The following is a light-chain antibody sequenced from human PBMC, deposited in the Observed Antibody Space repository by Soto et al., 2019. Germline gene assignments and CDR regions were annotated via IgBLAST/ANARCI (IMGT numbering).Light chain of an antibody. J-gene: IGLJ1*01. Sequence: QSVLTQPPSASGTPGQRVTVACSGSGSNIASNTVNWYQQLPGTAPKLLIYSNDQRPSGVPDRFSASKSGTSASLAISGLQSEDGADYYCASWDDSLNGHVFGTGTKVT. CDR3: ASWDDSLNGHV. CDR1: GSNIASNT. CDR2: SND. V-gene: IGLV1-44*01.